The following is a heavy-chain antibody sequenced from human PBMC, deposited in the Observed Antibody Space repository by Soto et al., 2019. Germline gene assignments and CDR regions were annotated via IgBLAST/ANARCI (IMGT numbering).Heavy chain of an antibody. D-gene: IGHD5-18*01. CDR3: ARQYSYGDRQNYYYMDV. CDR1: GFTFSDYY. J-gene: IGHJ6*03. V-gene: IGHV3-11*01. Sequence: GGSLRLSCAASGFTFSDYYMSWIRQAPGKGLEWVSYISSSGSTIYYADSVKGRFTISRDNAKNSLYLQMNSLRAEDTAVYYCARQYSYGDRQNYYYMDVWGKGTTVTVSS. CDR2: ISSSGSTI.